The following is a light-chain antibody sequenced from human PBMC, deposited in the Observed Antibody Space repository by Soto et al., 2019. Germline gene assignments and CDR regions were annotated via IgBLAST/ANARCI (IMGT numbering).Light chain of an antibody. CDR2: GAS. CDR3: QQYSDLPMT. V-gene: IGKV3-20*01. Sequence: IVLTQAPGTLSLSPGERATLSCRASQSVSRYLTWYQQKPGQGPRVLIYGASSRATGIPDRFSGSASGTDFTLTISRLEPEDFAVYFCQQYSDLPMTFGQGTRLEIK. CDR1: QSVSRY. J-gene: IGKJ5*01.